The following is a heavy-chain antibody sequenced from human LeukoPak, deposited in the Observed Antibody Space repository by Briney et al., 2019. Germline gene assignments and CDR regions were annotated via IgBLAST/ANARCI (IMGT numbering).Heavy chain of an antibody. CDR1: GYSFTSYW. CDR2: IYPSDSDT. V-gene: IGHV5-51*01. CDR3: ARLQAPSSWYSLY. J-gene: IGHJ4*02. D-gene: IGHD6-13*01. Sequence: GESLKISCKGSGYSFTSYWIGWVRQMPGKGLEWMGIIYPSDSDTRYSPSFQGQVTISADKSVSTAYLQWSSLKASDTAMYYCARLQAPSSWYSLYWGQGTLVTVSS.